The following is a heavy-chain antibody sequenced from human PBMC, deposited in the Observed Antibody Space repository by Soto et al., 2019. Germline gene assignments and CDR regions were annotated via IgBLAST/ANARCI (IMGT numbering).Heavy chain of an antibody. V-gene: IGHV1-18*01. D-gene: IGHD4-17*01. J-gene: IGHJ2*01. CDR2: ISAYNGNT. Sequence: QVQLVQSGAEVKKPGASVKVSCKASGYTFTSYGISWVRQAPGQGLEWMGWISAYNGNTNYAQKLQGRVTMTTATSTSTAYMELRSLRSDDTAVYYCARAATVRTYYWYFDLWGRGTLVTVSS. CDR3: ARAATVRTYYWYFDL. CDR1: GYTFTSYG.